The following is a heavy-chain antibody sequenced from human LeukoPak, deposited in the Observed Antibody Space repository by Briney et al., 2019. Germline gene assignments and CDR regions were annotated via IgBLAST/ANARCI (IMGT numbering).Heavy chain of an antibody. CDR3: ARNLGVATITPHDAFDI. V-gene: IGHV3-53*05. D-gene: IGHD5-12*01. Sequence: GGSLRLSCAASGFTVSSNYMSWVRQAPGKGLEWVSVIYSGGSTYYADSVKGRFTISRDNSKNTLYLQMNSLRAEDTAVYYCARNLGVATITPHDAFDIWGQGTMVTVSS. CDR2: IYSGGST. J-gene: IGHJ3*02. CDR1: GFTVSSNY.